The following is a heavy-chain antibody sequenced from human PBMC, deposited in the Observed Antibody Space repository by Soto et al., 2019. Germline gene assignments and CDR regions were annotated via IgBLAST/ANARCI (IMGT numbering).Heavy chain of an antibody. D-gene: IGHD6-19*01. CDR3: ARDRAGYYGMDV. V-gene: IGHV1-3*01. Sequence: ASVKVSCKASGYTFTSYAMHWVRQAPGQRLEWMGWINAGNGNTKYSQKFQGRVTITRDTSASTACMELSSLRSEDTAVYYCARDRAGYYGMDVWGQGTTVTVSS. J-gene: IGHJ6*02. CDR2: INAGNGNT. CDR1: GYTFTSYA.